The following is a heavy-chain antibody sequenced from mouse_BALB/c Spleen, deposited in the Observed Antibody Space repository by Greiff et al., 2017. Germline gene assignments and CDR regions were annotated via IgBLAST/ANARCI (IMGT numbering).Heavy chain of an antibody. Sequence: QVTLKVSGPGILQPSQTLSLTCSFSGFSLSTYGIGVGWIRQPSGKGLEWLAHIWWNDNKYYNTALKSRLTISKDTSNNQVFLKIASVDTADTATYYCARIEEVYYFDYWGQGTTLTVSS. CDR2: IWWNDNK. V-gene: IGHV8-11*01. J-gene: IGHJ2*01. CDR3: ARIEEVYYFDY. CDR1: GFSLSTYGIG.